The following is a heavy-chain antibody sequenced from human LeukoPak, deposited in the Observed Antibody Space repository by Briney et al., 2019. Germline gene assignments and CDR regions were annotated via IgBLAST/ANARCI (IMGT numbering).Heavy chain of an antibody. CDR1: GFTFSNAW. CDR2: IKSKTDGGTT. V-gene: IGHV3-15*01. D-gene: IGHD3-16*01. J-gene: IGHJ4*02. CDR3: NIVSLGVRFPHFVGY. Sequence: GGSLRLSCAASGFTFSNAWMSWVRQAPGKGLEWVGRIKSKTDGGTTVYAAPVKGRFTISRDDSKNTLYLQMNSLKTEDTAVYYCNIVSLGVRFPHFVGYWGQGTLVTVSS.